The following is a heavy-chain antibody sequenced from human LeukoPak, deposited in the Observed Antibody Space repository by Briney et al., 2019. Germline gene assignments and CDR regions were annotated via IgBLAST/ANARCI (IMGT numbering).Heavy chain of an antibody. V-gene: IGHV3-49*03. Sequence: PGGSLRLSCTASGFTFGDYAMSWFSQAPGKGLEWVGFIRSKAYGGTTEYAASVKGRFTISRDDSKSIAYLQMNSLKTEDTAVYYCTRVGHVATGDYWGQGTLVTVSS. CDR1: GFTFGDYA. CDR2: IRSKAYGGTT. D-gene: IGHD5-12*01. J-gene: IGHJ4*02. CDR3: TRVGHVATGDY.